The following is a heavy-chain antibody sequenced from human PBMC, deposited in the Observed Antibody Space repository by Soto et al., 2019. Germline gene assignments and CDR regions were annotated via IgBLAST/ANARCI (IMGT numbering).Heavy chain of an antibody. D-gene: IGHD3-22*01. Sequence: GGSLRLSCEASVFTFSSDAMSWVRQAPGKGLEWVSAISGSGGSTYYADSVKGRFTISRDNSKNTLYLQMNSLRAEDTAVYYCAKDRYYHSSGYQDAFDIWGQGTMVTVSS. CDR1: VFTFSSDA. V-gene: IGHV3-23*01. J-gene: IGHJ3*02. CDR2: ISGSGGST. CDR3: AKDRYYHSSGYQDAFDI.